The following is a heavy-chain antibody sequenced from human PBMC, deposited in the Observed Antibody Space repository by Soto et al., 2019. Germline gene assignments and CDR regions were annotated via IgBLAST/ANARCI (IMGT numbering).Heavy chain of an antibody. CDR3: ARQYYYGSGSYSAFDY. J-gene: IGHJ4*02. D-gene: IGHD3-10*01. CDR1: GGTFSSYT. V-gene: IGHV1-69*02. Sequence: QVQLVQSGAEVKKPGSSVKVSCKASGGTFSSYTISWVRQAPGQGIEWMGRIIPILGIANYAQKFQGRVTITADKSTSTAYMELSSLRSEDTAVYYCARQYYYGSGSYSAFDYWGQGTLVTVSS. CDR2: IIPILGIA.